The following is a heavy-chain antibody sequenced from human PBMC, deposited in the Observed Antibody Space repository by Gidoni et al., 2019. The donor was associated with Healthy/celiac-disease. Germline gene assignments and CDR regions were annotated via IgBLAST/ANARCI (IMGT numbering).Heavy chain of an antibody. V-gene: IGHV3-23*01. D-gene: IGHD2-15*01. CDR3: AKAPASYCSGGSCPLDY. CDR2: ISGSGGST. J-gene: IGHJ4*02. CDR1: GFTFNKFA. Sequence: EVQLLASGGGLVQPGGSLRLPCAASGFTFNKFAMSWVRQAPGKGLEWVSGISGSGGSTYYADSVKGRFTISRDNSKNTLYLQMDSLRAEDTAIYYCAKAPASYCSGGSCPLDYWGQGTLVTVSS.